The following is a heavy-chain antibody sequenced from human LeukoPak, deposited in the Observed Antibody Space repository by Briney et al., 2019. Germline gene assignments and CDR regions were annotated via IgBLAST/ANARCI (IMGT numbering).Heavy chain of an antibody. CDR2: INHSGST. V-gene: IGHV4-34*01. D-gene: IGHD3-10*01. J-gene: IGHJ4*02. CDR3: ARGYRSGSFSGYFDY. CDR1: GGSFSGYY. Sequence: SETLSLTCAVYGGSFSGYYWSWIRQPPGKGLDWIGEINHSGSTNYNPSLKSRATMSVDTSKNQFSLKLSSVTAADTAVYYCARGYRSGSFSGYFDYWGRGTLVTVSS.